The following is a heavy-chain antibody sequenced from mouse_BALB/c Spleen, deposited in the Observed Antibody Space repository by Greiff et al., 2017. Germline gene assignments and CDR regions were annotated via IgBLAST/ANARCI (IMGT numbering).Heavy chain of an antibody. CDR3: ARCPSRTRRAYAMDY. Sequence: EVKLVESGGGLVQPGGSRKLSCAASGFTFSSFGMHWVRQAPEKGLEWVAYISSGSSTIYYADTVKGRFTISRDNPKNTLFLQMTSLRSEDTAMYYCARCPSRTRRAYAMDYWGQGTSVTVSS. J-gene: IGHJ4*01. V-gene: IGHV5-17*02. CDR2: ISSGSSTI. D-gene: IGHD1-1*01. CDR1: GFTFSSFG.